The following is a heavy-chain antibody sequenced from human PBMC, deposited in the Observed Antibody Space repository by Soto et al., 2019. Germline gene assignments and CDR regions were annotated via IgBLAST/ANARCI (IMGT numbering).Heavy chain of an antibody. J-gene: IGHJ3*02. V-gene: IGHV4-30-4*01. CDR3: ARDMEMATKTYNDAFDI. Sequence: SETLSLTCTVSGGSISSGDYYWSWIRQPPGKGLEWIGYIYYSGSTYYNPSLKSRVTISVDTSKNQFSLKLSSVTAADTAVYYCARDMEMATKTYNDAFDIWGQGTMVTVSS. D-gene: IGHD5-12*01. CDR1: GGSISSGDYY. CDR2: IYYSGST.